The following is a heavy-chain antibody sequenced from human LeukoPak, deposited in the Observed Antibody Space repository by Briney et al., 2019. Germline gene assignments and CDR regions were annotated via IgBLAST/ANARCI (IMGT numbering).Heavy chain of an antibody. Sequence: ASVKVSCKASGGTFSSYAISWVRQAPGQGLEWMGWINPNSGGTNYAQKFQGWVTMTRDTSIGTAYMELSRLRSDDTAVYYCARYYGDYFGAFDIWGQGTMVTVSS. V-gene: IGHV1-2*04. D-gene: IGHD4-17*01. CDR3: ARYYGDYFGAFDI. J-gene: IGHJ3*02. CDR2: INPNSGGT. CDR1: GGTFSSYA.